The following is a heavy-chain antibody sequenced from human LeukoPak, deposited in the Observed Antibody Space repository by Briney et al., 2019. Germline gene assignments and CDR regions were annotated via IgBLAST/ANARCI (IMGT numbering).Heavy chain of an antibody. D-gene: IGHD3-22*01. V-gene: IGHV3-30*02. J-gene: IGHJ6*03. CDR2: IRFDGSNN. Sequence: GGTLRLSCAASAFTFNSYGIHWVRQAPGKGLEWVAFIRFDGSNNYYADSVKGRFTISRDNSKNTLYLQMNSLRAEDTAVYYCAKDGGGYYPYYYYYMDVWGKGTTVTISS. CDR3: AKDGGGYYPYYYYYMDV. CDR1: AFTFNSYG.